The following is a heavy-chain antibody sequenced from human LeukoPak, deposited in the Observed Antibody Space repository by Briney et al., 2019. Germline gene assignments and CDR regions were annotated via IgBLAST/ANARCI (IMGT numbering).Heavy chain of an antibody. CDR1: GFTFDNYA. Sequence: PGRSLRLSCAASGFTFDNYAMHWVRQAPGKGLEWVSGISWNSGSIGYADSVKGRFTISRDNAKNSLYLQMNSLRAEDTAVYYCARDPLNYDILTGDARGYYGMDVWGQGTTVTVSS. CDR3: ARDPLNYDILTGDARGYYGMDV. D-gene: IGHD3-9*01. CDR2: ISWNSGSI. J-gene: IGHJ6*02. V-gene: IGHV3-9*01.